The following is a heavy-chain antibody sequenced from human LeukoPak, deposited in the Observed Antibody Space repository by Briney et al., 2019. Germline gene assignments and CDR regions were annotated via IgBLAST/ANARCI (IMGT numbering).Heavy chain of an antibody. J-gene: IGHJ6*03. D-gene: IGHD3-22*01. CDR3: ARGINDSSGYYVRYYYYYMDV. V-gene: IGHV4-34*01. Sequence: GSLRLSCAASGFTFSSYAMSWVRQAPGKGLEWIGEVNHSGSTNYNPSLKSRVTISVDTSKNQFSLKLSSVTAADTAVYYCARGINDSSGYYVRYYYYYMDVWGKGTTVTVSS. CDR1: GFTFSSYA. CDR2: VNHSGST.